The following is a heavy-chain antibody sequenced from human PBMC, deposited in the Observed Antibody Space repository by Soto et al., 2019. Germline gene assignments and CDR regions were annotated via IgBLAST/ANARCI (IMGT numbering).Heavy chain of an antibody. CDR2: IIPVFGTP. Sequence: QVQLVQSGAEVKETGSSVKVSCKSSGYIFKNYAVTWLRQAPGQGLEWMGGIIPVFGTPDYSQKFRGRVTITADVSTSTVYMELRSLTSEDTAVYYCARHLYDYVWGSYRHWGQGTLVTVSS. CDR3: ARHLYDYVWGSYRH. CDR1: GYIFKNYA. J-gene: IGHJ4*02. V-gene: IGHV1-69*01. D-gene: IGHD3-16*02.